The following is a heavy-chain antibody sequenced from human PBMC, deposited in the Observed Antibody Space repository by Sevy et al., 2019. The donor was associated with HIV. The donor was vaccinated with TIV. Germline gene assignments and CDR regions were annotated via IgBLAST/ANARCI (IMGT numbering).Heavy chain of an antibody. J-gene: IGHJ6*03. D-gene: IGHD6-13*01. Sequence: GSLRLSCAASGFTVSSNYMSWVRQAPGKGLEWVSVIYSGGSTYYADSVKGRFTISRDNSKNTLYLQMNSLRAEDTAVYYCARDYSSSWYGPGYYYMDVWGKGTTVTVSS. V-gene: IGHV3-53*01. CDR3: ARDYSSSWYGPGYYYMDV. CDR2: IYSGGST. CDR1: GFTVSSNY.